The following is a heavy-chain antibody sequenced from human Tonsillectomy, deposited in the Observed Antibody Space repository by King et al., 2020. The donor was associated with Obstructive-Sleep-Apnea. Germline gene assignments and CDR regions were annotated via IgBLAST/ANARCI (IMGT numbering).Heavy chain of an antibody. CDR3: ARDSGGGDYTWFDP. Sequence: VQLVESGGGVVQPGRSLRLSCAASGFTYSSYGMHWVRQAPGKGLEWVAVIWYDGRNKYYADSVKGRFTISRDNSKNTLYLQMNSLRAEDTAVYYCARDSGGGDYTWFDPWGQGTLVTVSS. J-gene: IGHJ5*02. D-gene: IGHD2-21*02. CDR2: IWYDGRNK. V-gene: IGHV3-33*01. CDR1: GFTYSSYG.